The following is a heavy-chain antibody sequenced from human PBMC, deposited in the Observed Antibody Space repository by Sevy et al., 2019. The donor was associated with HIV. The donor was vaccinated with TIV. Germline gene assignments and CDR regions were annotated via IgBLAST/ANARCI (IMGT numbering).Heavy chain of an antibody. Sequence: GGSLRLSCAASGFTFSDYYMSWIRQAPGKGLEWVSHISSSGSIIYYADSVKGRFTISRDNARNSLYLQLNSLRAEDTALYYCARDGDYSSGWYDMWSQGTLVTVSS. CDR1: GFTFSDYY. J-gene: IGHJ4*02. D-gene: IGHD6-19*01. CDR3: ARDGDYSSGWYDM. V-gene: IGHV3-11*01. CDR2: ISSSGSII.